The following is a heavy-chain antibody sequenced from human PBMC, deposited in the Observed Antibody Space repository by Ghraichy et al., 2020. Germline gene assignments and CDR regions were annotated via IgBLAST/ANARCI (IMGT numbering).Heavy chain of an antibody. Sequence: GGSLRLSFAASGFTFDDYAMHWVRQAPGKGLEWVSGISWNSGSIGYADSVKGRFTISRDNAKNSLYLQMNSLRAEDTALYYCAKDMITMVRGVTFDYWGQGTLVTVSS. D-gene: IGHD3-10*01. V-gene: IGHV3-9*01. J-gene: IGHJ4*02. CDR3: AKDMITMVRGVTFDY. CDR2: ISWNSGSI. CDR1: GFTFDDYA.